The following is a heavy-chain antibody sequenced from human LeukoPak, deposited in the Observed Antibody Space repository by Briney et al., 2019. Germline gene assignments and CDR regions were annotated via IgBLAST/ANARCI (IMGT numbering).Heavy chain of an antibody. Sequence: GGSLRLSCAASGFTFSSYSMNWVRQAPGKGLEWVSVIYSGGSTYYADSVKGRFTISRDNSKNTLYLQMNSLRAEDTAVYYCAKNFGSGSYYYYGMDVWGQGTTVTVSS. CDR3: AKNFGSGSYYYYGMDV. V-gene: IGHV3-66*01. D-gene: IGHD3-10*01. J-gene: IGHJ6*02. CDR1: GFTFSSYS. CDR2: IYSGGST.